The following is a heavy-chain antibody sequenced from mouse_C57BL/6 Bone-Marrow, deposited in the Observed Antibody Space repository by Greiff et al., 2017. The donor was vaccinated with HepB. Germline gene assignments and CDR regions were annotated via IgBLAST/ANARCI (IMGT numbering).Heavy chain of an antibody. J-gene: IGHJ4*01. Sequence: QVQLQQPGAELVKPGASVKLSCKASGYTFTSYWMHWVKQRPGQGLEWIGMIHPNSGSTNYNEKFKSKATLTVDKSSSTAYMQLSSLTSEDSAVYYCARGITTVVALYAMDYWGQRTSVTVSS. V-gene: IGHV1-64*01. CDR1: GYTFTSYW. CDR3: ARGITTVVALYAMDY. D-gene: IGHD1-1*01. CDR2: IHPNSGST.